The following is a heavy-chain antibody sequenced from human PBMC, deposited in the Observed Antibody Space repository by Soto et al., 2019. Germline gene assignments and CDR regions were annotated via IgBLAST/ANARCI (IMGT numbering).Heavy chain of an antibody. V-gene: IGHV1-18*01. Sequence: ASVKVSCKASGYTFTSYGISLVRQAPGQGLEWMGWISAYNGNTNYAQKLQGRVTMTTDTSTSTAYMELRSLRSDDTAVYYCARVVGNDYYDSSGYRTLNWFDPWGQGTLVTVSS. CDR2: ISAYNGNT. D-gene: IGHD3-22*01. CDR1: GYTFTSYG. CDR3: ARVVGNDYYDSSGYRTLNWFDP. J-gene: IGHJ5*02.